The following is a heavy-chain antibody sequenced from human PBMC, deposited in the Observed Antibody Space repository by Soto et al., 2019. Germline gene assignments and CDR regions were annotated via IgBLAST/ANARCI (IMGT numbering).Heavy chain of an antibody. CDR2: INPRSGDT. Sequence: QVQLVQSGAEVKKPGASVKLSCRPSGYPFTTYFLHWVRQAHGQGLEWMGIINPRSGDTDYTQKFQGRVNMTRDTSTATVYMDLSSLRSEDTAVYYCARGWREVVGATPNFYGLDVWGQGTTVTVSS. D-gene: IGHD2-15*01. CDR1: GYPFTTYF. V-gene: IGHV1-46*01. J-gene: IGHJ6*02. CDR3: ARGWREVVGATPNFYGLDV.